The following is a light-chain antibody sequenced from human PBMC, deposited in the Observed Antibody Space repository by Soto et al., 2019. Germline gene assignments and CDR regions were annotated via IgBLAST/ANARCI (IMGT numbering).Light chain of an antibody. CDR2: YAS. Sequence: EIMTTQSPATLSVSPGERATLSCRASQSVSNNVAWYQQKPGQAPRLLIYYASTRATGIPARFSGSGSGTEFTLTISSLQSEDFALYYCQQYNNWPPITFGQGTRLEIK. V-gene: IGKV3-15*01. CDR3: QQYNNWPPIT. CDR1: QSVSNN. J-gene: IGKJ5*01.